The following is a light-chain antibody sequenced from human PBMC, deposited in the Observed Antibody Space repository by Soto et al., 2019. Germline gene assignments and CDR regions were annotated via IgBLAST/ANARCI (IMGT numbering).Light chain of an antibody. Sequence: QSVLTQPPSGYGAPGRRVTISCTGSSSNIGAGYDVHWYQQLPGTAPKLLIYGNSNRPSGVPDRFSGSKSGTSASLAITGLQAEDEADYYCQSYDSSLSVNYVFGTGTKVTVL. V-gene: IGLV1-40*01. CDR3: QSYDSSLSVNYV. CDR1: SSNIGAGYD. J-gene: IGLJ1*01. CDR2: GNS.